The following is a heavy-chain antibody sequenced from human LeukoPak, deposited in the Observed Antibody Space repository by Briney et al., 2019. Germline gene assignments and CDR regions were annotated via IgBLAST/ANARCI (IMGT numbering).Heavy chain of an antibody. V-gene: IGHV4-38-2*02. D-gene: IGHD7-27*01. J-gene: IGHJ4*02. CDR3: ARDIQKTGAPDY. CDR1: GYSLSSGYY. CDR2: IYLSGST. Sequence: PSETLSLTCTVSGYSLSSGYYWGWIRQPPGRGLEWIGSIYLSGSTYYNPSLKSRVTISVDTSKNQFSLKLSSVTAADTAVYYCARDIQKTGAPDYWGQGTLVTVSS.